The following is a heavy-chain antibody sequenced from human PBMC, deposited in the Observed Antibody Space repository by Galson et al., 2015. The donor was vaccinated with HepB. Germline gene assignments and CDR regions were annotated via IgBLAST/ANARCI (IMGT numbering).Heavy chain of an antibody. CDR3: ARDPTYDSSGYYLNR. J-gene: IGHJ4*02. V-gene: IGHV3-30*04. CDR2: ISYDGSNK. D-gene: IGHD3-22*01. Sequence: SLRLSCAASGFTFSSYAMHWVRQAPGKGLEWVAVISYDGSNKYYADSVKGRFTISRDNSKNTLYLQMNSLRAEDTAVYYCARDPTYDSSGYYLNRWVQGTLVTVSS. CDR1: GFTFSSYA.